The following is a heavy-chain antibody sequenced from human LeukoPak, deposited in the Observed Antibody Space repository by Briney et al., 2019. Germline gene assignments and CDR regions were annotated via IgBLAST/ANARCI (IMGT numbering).Heavy chain of an antibody. CDR3: ARVFGDYDFWSGSRRANWFDP. Sequence: SETLSLTCTVSGDSISSYYWSWIRQPPGKGLEWIGYIYYSGSTNYNPSLKSRVTVSVDTSKKQFSLKLSSVTAADTAVYYCARVFGDYDFWSGSRRANWFDPWGQGTLVTVSS. CDR2: IYYSGST. D-gene: IGHD3-3*01. J-gene: IGHJ5*02. CDR1: GDSISSYY. V-gene: IGHV4-59*01.